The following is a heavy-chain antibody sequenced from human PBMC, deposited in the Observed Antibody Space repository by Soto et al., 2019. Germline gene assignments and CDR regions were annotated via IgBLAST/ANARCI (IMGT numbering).Heavy chain of an antibody. Sequence: ASVKVSCKASGYTFTSYAMHWVRQAPGQRLEWMGWINAGNGNTKYSQKFQGRVTITRDTSASTAYMELSSLRSEDTAVYYCARVGVRGVIYYYYGMDVWGQGTTVTVSS. CDR2: INAGNGNT. CDR1: GYTFTSYA. J-gene: IGHJ6*02. V-gene: IGHV1-3*01. CDR3: ARVGVRGVIYYYYGMDV. D-gene: IGHD3-10*01.